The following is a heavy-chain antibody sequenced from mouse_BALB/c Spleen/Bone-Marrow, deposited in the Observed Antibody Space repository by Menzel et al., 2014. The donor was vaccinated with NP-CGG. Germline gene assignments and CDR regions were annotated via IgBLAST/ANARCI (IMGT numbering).Heavy chain of an antibody. CDR2: ISDGGNYT. Sequence: EVKLVESGGGLVKPGGSLKLSCAASGFTFSDYYMYWVRQTPEKRLEWVATISDGGNYTYYPDSVKGRFIISRDNAKNNLYLQMSSLKSEDTAMYYCAGTWEAMDYWGQGTSVTVSS. CDR1: GFTFSDYY. J-gene: IGHJ4*01. D-gene: IGHD3-3*01. CDR3: AGTWEAMDY. V-gene: IGHV5-4*02.